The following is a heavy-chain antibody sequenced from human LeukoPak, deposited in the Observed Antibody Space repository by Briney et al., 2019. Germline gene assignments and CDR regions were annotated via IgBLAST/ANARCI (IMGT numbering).Heavy chain of an antibody. Sequence: GGSLRLSCVDSGFTFSNYEMNWARQAPGKGLEWVSYIDSSGSTIHYADSVKGRFTISRDNAKNSLYLQMNSLRAEDTAVYYCARGVGRAHYYYCMDVWGKGTTVTVSS. CDR3: ARGVGRAHYYYCMDV. V-gene: IGHV3-48*03. D-gene: IGHD3-10*01. CDR1: GFTFSNYE. J-gene: IGHJ6*03. CDR2: IDSSGSTI.